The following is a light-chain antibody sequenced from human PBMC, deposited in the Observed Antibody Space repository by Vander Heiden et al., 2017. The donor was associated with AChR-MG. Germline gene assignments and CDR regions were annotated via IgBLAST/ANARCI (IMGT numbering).Light chain of an antibody. CDR3: QKFDGPPFT. V-gene: IGKV1-27*01. CDR1: HGISNY. Sequence: DIQMTHCPSSLSVSVGDRVTITCRASHGISNYLAWYQQKAGKVPKLLIYDASTLQSGVPSRFSGSGSGTDFALTISSLQPEDVATYYCQKFDGPPFTFGPGTKVEIK. J-gene: IGKJ3*01. CDR2: DAS.